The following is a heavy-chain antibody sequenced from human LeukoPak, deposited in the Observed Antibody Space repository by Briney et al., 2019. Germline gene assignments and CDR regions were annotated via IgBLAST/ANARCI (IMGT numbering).Heavy chain of an antibody. CDR1: GITFSNYA. J-gene: IGHJ4*02. V-gene: IGHV3-23*01. CDR3: AKGDWGFPFDY. D-gene: IGHD7-27*01. CDR2: INSSGGST. Sequence: GGSLRVSCAASGITFSNYAMSWLRQAPGKGLEWVSGINSSGGSTYYADSVKGRFTISRDNSKNTLHLQMNSLRAEDTAVYYCAKGDWGFPFDYWGQGTLVTVSS.